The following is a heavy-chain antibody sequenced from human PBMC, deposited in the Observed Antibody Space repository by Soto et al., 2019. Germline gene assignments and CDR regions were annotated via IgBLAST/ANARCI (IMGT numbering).Heavy chain of an antibody. D-gene: IGHD3-22*01. CDR1: GFTFSSYG. CDR2: ISYDGSNK. V-gene: IGHV3-30*18. CDR3: AKDHYYDSSGYLGTSYAFDI. J-gene: IGHJ3*02. Sequence: GGSLRLSCAASGFTFSSYGMHWVRQAPGKGLEWVAVISYDGSNKYYADSVKGRFTISRDNSKNTLYLQMNSLRAEDTAVYYCAKDHYYDSSGYLGTSYAFDIWGQGTMVTVS.